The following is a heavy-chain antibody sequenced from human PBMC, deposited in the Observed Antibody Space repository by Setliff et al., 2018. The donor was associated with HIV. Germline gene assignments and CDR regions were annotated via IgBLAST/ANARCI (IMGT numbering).Heavy chain of an antibody. CDR1: GGSFSDYY. CDR2: INHGGST. J-gene: IGHJ1*01. CDR3: ACTKVTPHGRYFQH. V-gene: IGHV4-34*01. D-gene: IGHD4-4*01. Sequence: SETLSLTCAVYGGSFSDYYWTWIRQPPGKGLEWIGEINHGGSTNYNPSLRSRVTISIDTSKNQFSLKVNSVTAADTAVYYCACTKVTPHGRYFQHWGQGTLVTVSS.